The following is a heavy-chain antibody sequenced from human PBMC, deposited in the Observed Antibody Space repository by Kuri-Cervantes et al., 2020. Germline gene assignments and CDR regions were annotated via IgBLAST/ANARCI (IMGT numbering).Heavy chain of an antibody. CDR2: IFSGGFGGTT. V-gene: IGHV3-53*05. Sequence: GGSLRLSCAASGFTVSSHYMNWVRQAPGRGLEWVAVIFSGGFGGTTYYADSVKGRFIFSRDESKNTLYLQMNSLRTEDTAVYYCARDLGDSRTYYILTYWGQGTLVTVSS. CDR1: GFTVSSHY. CDR3: ARDLGDSRTYYILTY. D-gene: IGHD3-10*01. J-gene: IGHJ4*02.